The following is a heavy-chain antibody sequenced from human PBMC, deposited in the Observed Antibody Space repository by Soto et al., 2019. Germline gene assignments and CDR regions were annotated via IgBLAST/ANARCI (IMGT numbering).Heavy chain of an antibody. CDR3: ARSPEATVTAFDY. CDR1: GGSISSGGYY. Sequence: QVQLQESGPGLVKPSQTLSLTCTVSGGSISSGGYYWSWIRQHPGKGLEWFGYIYYSGSPYYTPSLRSRVSISVDTSKNQFSLKLSSVTAADTAVYYCARSPEATVTAFDYWGQGTLVTVSS. J-gene: IGHJ4*02. CDR2: IYYSGSP. D-gene: IGHD4-17*01. V-gene: IGHV4-31*03.